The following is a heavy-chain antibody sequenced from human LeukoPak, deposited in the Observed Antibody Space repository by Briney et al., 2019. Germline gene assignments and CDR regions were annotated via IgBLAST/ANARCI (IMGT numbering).Heavy chain of an antibody. D-gene: IGHD4-11*01. CDR3: ARLSTVTTPFDY. CDR2: IYTSGRT. Sequence: SETLSLTCTVSGGSISYYYWNWIRQPAGKGLEWIGRIYTSGRTYYNPSLKSRVSVSVDTSKNQFSLKLSSVTAADTAVYYCARLSTVTTPFDYWGQGTLVTVSS. J-gene: IGHJ4*02. CDR1: GGSISYYY. V-gene: IGHV4-4*07.